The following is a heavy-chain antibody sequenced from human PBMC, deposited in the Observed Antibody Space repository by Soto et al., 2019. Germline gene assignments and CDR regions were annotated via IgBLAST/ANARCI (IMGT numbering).Heavy chain of an antibody. V-gene: IGHV1-2*02. CDR2: INPNSGGT. D-gene: IGHD2-2*01. Sequence: ASVKVSCKASGYTFTGYYMHWVRQAPGQGLEWMGWINPNSGGTNYAQKFQGRVTMTRDTSISTAYMELSRLRSDDAAVYYCAAATLPGARFYGMDVWGQGSTVTVSS. CDR3: AAATLPGARFYGMDV. J-gene: IGHJ6*02. CDR1: GYTFTGYY.